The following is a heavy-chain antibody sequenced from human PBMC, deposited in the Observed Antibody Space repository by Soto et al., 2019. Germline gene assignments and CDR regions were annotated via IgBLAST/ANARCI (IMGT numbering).Heavy chain of an antibody. CDR3: ASRSSGWYFDY. Sequence: EVQLLESGGGLVQPGGSLRLSCAASGFTFSSYAMNWVRQAPGRGLEWVSVISGSGGSTYYADSVKGRFTISRDNSQNTPYLQMNSLRAEDTAVYYCASRSSGWYFDYWGQGTLVTVSS. CDR1: GFTFSSYA. J-gene: IGHJ4*02. V-gene: IGHV3-23*01. CDR2: ISGSGGST. D-gene: IGHD6-19*01.